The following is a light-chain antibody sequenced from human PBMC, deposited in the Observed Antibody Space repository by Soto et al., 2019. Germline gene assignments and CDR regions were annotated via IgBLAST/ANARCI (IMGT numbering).Light chain of an antibody. J-gene: IGKJ2*01. CDR3: LQHNSYPYT. CDR1: QSVGST. Sequence: EIVLTQSPAALSVSPGERVTLSCWASQSVGSTLNWYQQRPGQAPRLLIYDTSIRATGIPARFSGSGSGTEFTLTIASLQSEDFGVYYCLQHNSYPYTFGQGTKLEIK. CDR2: DTS. V-gene: IGKV3-15*01.